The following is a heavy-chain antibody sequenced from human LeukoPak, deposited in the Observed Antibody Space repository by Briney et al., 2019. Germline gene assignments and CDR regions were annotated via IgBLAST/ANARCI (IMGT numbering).Heavy chain of an antibody. CDR3: ARDKEQMVRAPFAFDI. J-gene: IGHJ3*02. V-gene: IGHV3-7*01. Sequence: GGSLRLSCTGSGFSFNRYWMSWVRQAPGKGLEWVANIRQEGGERYYVDSVKGRFTISRDNAERSVYLQMNSLRADDTAVYYCARDKEQMVRAPFAFDIWGQGTTVTVSS. D-gene: IGHD3-10*01. CDR1: GFSFNRYW. CDR2: IRQEGGER.